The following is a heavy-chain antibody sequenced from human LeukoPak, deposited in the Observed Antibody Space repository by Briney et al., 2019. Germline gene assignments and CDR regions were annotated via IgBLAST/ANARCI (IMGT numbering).Heavy chain of an antibody. D-gene: IGHD2-2*01. CDR3: ARVRDIVVVPAARGEAFDI. V-gene: IGHV3-30-3*01. Sequence: GGSLRLSCAASGFTFSSYAMHWVRQAPGKGLEWVAVISYDGSNKYYADSVKGRFTISRDNSKNTLYLQMNSLRAEDTAVYYCARVRDIVVVPAARGEAFDIWGQGTMVTVSS. J-gene: IGHJ3*02. CDR2: ISYDGSNK. CDR1: GFTFSSYA.